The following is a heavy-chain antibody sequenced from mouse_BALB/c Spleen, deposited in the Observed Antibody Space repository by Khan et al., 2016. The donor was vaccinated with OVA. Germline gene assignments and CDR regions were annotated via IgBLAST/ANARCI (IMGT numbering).Heavy chain of an antibody. CDR3: ASGNYYGYYFDY. CDR1: GYSITSGYA. V-gene: IGHV3-2*02. J-gene: IGHJ2*01. CDR2: ISYSGVT. Sequence: EVQLQESGPGLVKPSQSLSLTCTVTGYSITSGYAWNWIRQFPGNKLEWMGYISYSGVTSYTPSLNSRISLTRDTSKNQFFLQLNSVTTEDTATXYGASGNYYGYYFDYWGQGTTLTVSS. D-gene: IGHD1-1*01.